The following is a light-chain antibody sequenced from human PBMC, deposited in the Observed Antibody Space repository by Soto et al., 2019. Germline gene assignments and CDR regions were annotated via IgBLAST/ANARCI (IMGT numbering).Light chain of an antibody. CDR3: MQGTHWPPVT. V-gene: IGKV2-30*01. CDR2: KAS. J-gene: IGKJ2*01. Sequence: DVVMTQSPLSLPVTLGEPAPISCRSSQSLVYSDGNSYLSWFQQRPGQSPRRLIYKASNRDSGVPDRFSGSGSGTDFTLKISRVEAEDVGVYYCMQGTHWPPVTFGQGTKLEIK. CDR1: QSLVYSDGNSY.